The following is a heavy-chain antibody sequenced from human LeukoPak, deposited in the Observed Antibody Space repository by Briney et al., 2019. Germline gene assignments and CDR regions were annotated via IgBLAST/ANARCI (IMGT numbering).Heavy chain of an antibody. V-gene: IGHV4-39*07. Sequence: SETLSLTCTVSGGSISSSNYYWGWIRQPPGKGLEWIVSIFYSGSTHYNPSLKSRVTISVDTSKNQFSLKLSSVTAADTAVYYCARAYGAHFIDYWGQGTLVTVSS. CDR3: ARAYGAHFIDY. D-gene: IGHD4-17*01. J-gene: IGHJ4*02. CDR1: GGSISSSNYY. CDR2: IFYSGST.